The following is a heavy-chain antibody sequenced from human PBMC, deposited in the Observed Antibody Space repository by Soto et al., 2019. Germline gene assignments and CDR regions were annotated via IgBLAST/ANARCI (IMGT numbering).Heavy chain of an antibody. CDR2: INPKFGDT. Sequence: QVQLVQSGAEVTEPGDSVRVSCEASGYTFTAYHIHWVRQAPGQGLEWMGWINPKFGDTTYAQDFQGRVSMTRDMSISTVYRELSRLTSDDTAIYYCARNMDYYYGRGSGNGHGVWGQGTTVTVFS. D-gene: IGHD3-10*02. J-gene: IGHJ6*02. V-gene: IGHV1-2*02. CDR1: GYTFTAYH. CDR3: ARNMDYYYGRGSGNGHGV.